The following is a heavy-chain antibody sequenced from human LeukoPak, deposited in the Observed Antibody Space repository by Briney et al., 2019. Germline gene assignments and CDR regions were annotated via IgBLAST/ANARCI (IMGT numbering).Heavy chain of an antibody. CDR1: GFTLSSYW. V-gene: IGHV3-7*04. J-gene: IGHJ4*02. Sequence: GGSLRISCAASGFTLSSYWMSWVRQAPGKGLEWVANIKQDGSEINYVDSVKGRFTISRDNAKNSMLLQMNSLRAEDTAVYYCARADYGGNLFFDYWGQGALVTVSS. D-gene: IGHD4-23*01. CDR3: ARADYGGNLFFDY. CDR2: IKQDGSEI.